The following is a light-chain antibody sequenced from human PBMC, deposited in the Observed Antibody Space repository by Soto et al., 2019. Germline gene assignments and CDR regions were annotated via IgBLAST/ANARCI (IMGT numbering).Light chain of an antibody. CDR2: GNS. Sequence: QSVLTQPPSVSGAPGQRVTISCTGSSSNIGAGYDVHWYQQLPGTAPKLLIYGNSNRPSGVPDRFSGSKSGTSASLDTTGLQADDEADYYCESYDSSLSGYVVFGGGTQLTVL. V-gene: IGLV1-40*01. CDR3: ESYDSSLSGYVV. CDR1: SSNIGAGYD. J-gene: IGLJ2*01.